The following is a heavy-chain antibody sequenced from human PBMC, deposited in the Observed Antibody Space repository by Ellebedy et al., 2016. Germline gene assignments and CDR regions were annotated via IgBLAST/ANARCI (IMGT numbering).Heavy chain of an antibody. CDR3: ARDREVAAAGTGAYYYYGMDV. D-gene: IGHD6-13*01. CDR1: GGSISSGGYS. Sequence: SETLSLTCAVSGGSISSGGYSWSWIRQPPGKGLEWIGYIYHSGSTYYNPSLKSRVTISVDRSKNQFSLKLSSVTAADTAVYYCARDREVAAAGTGAYYYYGMDVWGQGTTVTVSS. V-gene: IGHV4-30-2*01. CDR2: IYHSGST. J-gene: IGHJ6*02.